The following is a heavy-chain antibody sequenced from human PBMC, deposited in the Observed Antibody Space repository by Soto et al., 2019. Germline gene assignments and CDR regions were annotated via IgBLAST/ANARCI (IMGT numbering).Heavy chain of an antibody. Sequence: GSSVKVSCKASGYTFTSYGISWVRQAPGQGLEWMGWISAYNGNTNYAQKLQGRVTMTTDTSTSTAYMELRSLRSDDTAVYYCATQRFVDYYVMDVWGQGTTVIGSS. D-gene: IGHD2-21*01. J-gene: IGHJ6*02. CDR1: GYTFTSYG. V-gene: IGHV1-18*01. CDR2: ISAYNGNT. CDR3: ATQRFVDYYVMDV.